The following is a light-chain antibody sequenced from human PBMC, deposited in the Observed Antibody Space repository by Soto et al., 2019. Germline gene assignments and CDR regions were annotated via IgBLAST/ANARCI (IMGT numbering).Light chain of an antibody. Sequence: DIQMTQSPSTLSASVGDRVTITCRASEKINKWLAWYQQKPGKAPKLLISDASRLESAVPSRFSGSGSGTEFTLTISSLQHDDFATYYCQQCNSYPWTFGPGTKVEIK. CDR2: DAS. V-gene: IGKV1-5*01. CDR1: EKINKW. CDR3: QQCNSYPWT. J-gene: IGKJ1*01.